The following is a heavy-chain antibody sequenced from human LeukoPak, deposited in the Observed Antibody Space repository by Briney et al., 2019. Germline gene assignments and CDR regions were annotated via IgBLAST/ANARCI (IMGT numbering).Heavy chain of an antibody. V-gene: IGHV3-9*01. CDR3: AKDMELSSSWFDY. D-gene: IGHD6-13*01. Sequence: GGSLRLSCAASGFTFDDYAMHWVRQAPGKDLEWVSGISWNSGSIGYADSVKGRFTISRDNAKNSLYRQMNSLRAEDTALYYCAKDMELSSSWFDYWGQGTLVTVSS. CDR2: ISWNSGSI. CDR1: GFTFDDYA. J-gene: IGHJ4*02.